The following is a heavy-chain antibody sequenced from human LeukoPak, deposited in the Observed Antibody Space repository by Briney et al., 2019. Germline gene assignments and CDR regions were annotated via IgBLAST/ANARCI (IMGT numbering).Heavy chain of an antibody. J-gene: IGHJ4*02. CDR2: INPNSGGT. CDR3: ARGDDYGDYWGLY. Sequence: ASVKVSCKASGYTFTGYYIHWVRQAPGQGLEWMGWINPNSGGTNYAQKFQGWVTMTRDTSISTAYMELRSLISDDAAVYYCARGDDYGDYWGLYWGQGTLVTVSS. D-gene: IGHD4-17*01. V-gene: IGHV1-2*04. CDR1: GYTFTGYY.